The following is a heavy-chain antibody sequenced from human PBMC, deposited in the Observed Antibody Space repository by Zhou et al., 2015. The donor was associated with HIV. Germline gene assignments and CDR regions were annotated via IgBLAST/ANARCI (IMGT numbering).Heavy chain of an antibody. CDR2: IIPIFGTA. Sequence: SSYAISWVRQAPGQGLEWMGGIIPIFGTANYAQKFQGRVTITADKSTSTAYMELSSLRSEDTAVYYCARILLELRGVAVLSYYGMDVWGQGTTVTVSS. D-gene: IGHD1-7*01. CDR3: ARILLELRGVAVLSYYGMDV. V-gene: IGHV1-69*06. J-gene: IGHJ6*02. CDR1: SSYA.